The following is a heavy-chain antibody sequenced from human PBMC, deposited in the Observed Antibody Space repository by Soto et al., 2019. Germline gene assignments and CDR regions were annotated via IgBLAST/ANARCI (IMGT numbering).Heavy chain of an antibody. CDR3: ARAYCGGDCYFDYYYGMDV. CDR1: GFTFSSYS. CDR2: ISSSSSYI. Sequence: GGSLRLSCAASGFTFSSYSMNWVRQAPGKGLEWVSSISSSSSYIYYADSVKGRFTISRDNAKNSLYLQMNSLRAEDTAVYYCARAYCGGDCYFDYYYGMDVWGQGTTVTVSS. J-gene: IGHJ6*02. V-gene: IGHV3-21*01. D-gene: IGHD2-21*02.